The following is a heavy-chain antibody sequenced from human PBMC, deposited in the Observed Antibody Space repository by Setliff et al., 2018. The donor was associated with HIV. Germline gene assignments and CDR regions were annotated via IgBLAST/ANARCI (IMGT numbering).Heavy chain of an antibody. D-gene: IGHD3-10*01. V-gene: IGHV3-30*03. J-gene: IGHJ4*02. CDR3: AREVPSNTGSYYKKY. CDR1: GLTLRNHV. CDR2: LATDESVT. Sequence: LRLSCAVSGLTLRNHVMHWVRQAPGKGLEWVAVLATDESVTNYADSVRGRFTLTMDISTTTAHLQLRSLRSDDTAMYFCAREVPSNTGSYYKKYWGQGTLVTVSS.